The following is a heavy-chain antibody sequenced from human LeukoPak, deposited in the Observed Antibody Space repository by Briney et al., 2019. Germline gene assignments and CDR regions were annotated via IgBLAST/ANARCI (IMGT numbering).Heavy chain of an antibody. CDR3: GRDRRQIYYGVGV. V-gene: IGHV3-48*01. CDR2: ISDSGRVT. CDR1: GFSFTIYS. J-gene: IGHJ6*02. Sequence: GGSLRLSCAASGFSFTIYSMNWVRQAPGKGLEWVSFISDSGRVTYYADSVKGRFTISRDTATNSLYLQMNSLRAEDTAVYYCGRDRRQIYYGVGVWGQGTTVTVSS.